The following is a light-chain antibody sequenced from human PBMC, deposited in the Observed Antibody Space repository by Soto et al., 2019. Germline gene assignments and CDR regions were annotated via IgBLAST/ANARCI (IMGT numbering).Light chain of an antibody. CDR3: SSFTTIGTWV. Sequence: QSALTQPPSASGSPGQSVTISCTGSSSDVGTYNYVSWYQQHPGKPPKLMIYEVSERPSGVSNRFSGSKSGNTASLTISGLQAEDEADYYCSSFTTIGTWVFGGGTKLTVL. V-gene: IGLV2-14*01. CDR2: EVS. J-gene: IGLJ3*02. CDR1: SSDVGTYNY.